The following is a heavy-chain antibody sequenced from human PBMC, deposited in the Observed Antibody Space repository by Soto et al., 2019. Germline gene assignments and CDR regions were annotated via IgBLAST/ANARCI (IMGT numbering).Heavy chain of an antibody. CDR1: GDSVSSYF. CDR2: VFYTGGT. CDR3: ARGNQLLFNY. Sequence: ETLSLTCTVSGDSVSSYFWTWIRQPPGKELEWIGYVFYTGGTNYNPSLRGRATISLHTSRNQFSLNLTSVTAADTAVYYCARGNQLLFNYRGQGILVTVSS. D-gene: IGHD2-21*01. V-gene: IGHV4-59*02. J-gene: IGHJ4*02.